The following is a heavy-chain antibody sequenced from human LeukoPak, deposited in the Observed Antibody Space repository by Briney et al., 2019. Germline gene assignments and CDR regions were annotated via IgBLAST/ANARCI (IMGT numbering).Heavy chain of an antibody. CDR2: ISDSGGSI. V-gene: IGHV3-48*03. CDR1: GFTFSSYK. CDR3: ARECGSGCFDY. Sequence: GGSLRLSCAASGFTFSSYKMHWGRQAPGKGLEWVSYISDSGGSIYYADSVKGRFTISRDNTKNSLYLQMNSLRSDDTAVYYCARECGSGCFDYWGQGILVTVSS. J-gene: IGHJ4*02. D-gene: IGHD6-19*01.